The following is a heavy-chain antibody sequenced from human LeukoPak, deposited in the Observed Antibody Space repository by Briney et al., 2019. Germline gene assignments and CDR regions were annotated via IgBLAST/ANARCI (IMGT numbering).Heavy chain of an antibody. D-gene: IGHD1-26*01. V-gene: IGHV1-69*04. J-gene: IGHJ4*02. CDR3: AREAYSGSSDY. CDR2: IIPILGIA. Sequence: SVKVSCKASGGTFSSYAISWVRQAPGQGLEWMGRIIPILGIANYAQKFQGRVTITADKSTSTAYVELSSLRSEDTAVYYCAREAYSGSSDYWGQGTLVTVSS. CDR1: GGTFSSYA.